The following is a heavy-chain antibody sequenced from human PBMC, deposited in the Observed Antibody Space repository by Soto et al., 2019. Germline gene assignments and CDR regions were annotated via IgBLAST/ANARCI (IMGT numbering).Heavy chain of an antibody. Sequence: ASVKVSCKASGGTFSSYAISWVRQAPGQGLEWMGGIIPIFGTANYARKFQGRVTITADESTSTAHMELSSLRSEDTAVYYCARSFDSSGYYYGYYFDYWGQGTLVTVSS. CDR1: GGTFSSYA. CDR3: ARSFDSSGYYYGYYFDY. D-gene: IGHD3-22*01. CDR2: IIPIFGTA. V-gene: IGHV1-69*13. J-gene: IGHJ4*02.